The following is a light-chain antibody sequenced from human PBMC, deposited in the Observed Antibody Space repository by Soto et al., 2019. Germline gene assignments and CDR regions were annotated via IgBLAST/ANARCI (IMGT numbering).Light chain of an antibody. J-gene: IGKJ5*01. CDR2: DAS. CDR3: QQRRNWPPIT. Sequence: EIVLTQSPATLSLSPGERATLSCRASQSVSSYLAWYQQKPGQAPRLLIYDASNRATGIPARFSGSGSGTDLTLTISGLDPEDFAVYYCQQRRNWPPITLGQGTRLEIK. CDR1: QSVSSY. V-gene: IGKV3-11*01.